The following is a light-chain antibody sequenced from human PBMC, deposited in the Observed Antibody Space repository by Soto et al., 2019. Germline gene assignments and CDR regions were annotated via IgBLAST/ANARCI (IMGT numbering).Light chain of an antibody. J-gene: IGKJ1*01. CDR2: DAS. Sequence: EIVLTQSPGTLALSPGDRATLSCRASQSVNKAYLVWYQVKPGQAPRLLIYDASTRATGIQARFSGSGSGTDFTLTISGLQSEDFAVYYCKQYNNWPQTFGQGTKVDIK. CDR1: QSVNKAY. CDR3: KQYNNWPQT. V-gene: IGKV3-15*01.